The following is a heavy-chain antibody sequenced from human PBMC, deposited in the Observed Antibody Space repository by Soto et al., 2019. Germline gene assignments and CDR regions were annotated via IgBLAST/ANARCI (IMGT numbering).Heavy chain of an antibody. J-gene: IGHJ6*04. V-gene: IGHV3-23*01. CDR2: ISGSGGST. CDR3: AKGGGDILTGYYSGVDV. CDR1: GFTFSGYA. D-gene: IGHD3-9*01. Sequence: GGSLRLSCAASGFTFSGYAMSWVRQAPGKGLEWVSTISGSGGSTYYAVSVRGRFTISRDNSKNTLYLQMNSLRAEDTAVYYCAKGGGDILTGYYSGVDVWGKGTTVTGAS.